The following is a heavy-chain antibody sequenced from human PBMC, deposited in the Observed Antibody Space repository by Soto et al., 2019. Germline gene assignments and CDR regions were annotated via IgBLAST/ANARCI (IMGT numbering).Heavy chain of an antibody. CDR3: AKDLIRYGMAAAGPDAFDI. Sequence: EVPLLESGGGLVQPGGSLRLSCAASGFTFSSYAMSWVLQAPGKGLEWVSAISGSGGSTYYADSVKGRLTISRDNSKNTLYLQMNRLRAEDTAVYYCAKDLIRYGMAAAGPDAFDIWGQGTMVTVSS. J-gene: IGHJ3*02. CDR1: GFTFSSYA. V-gene: IGHV3-23*01. CDR2: ISGSGGST. D-gene: IGHD6-13*01.